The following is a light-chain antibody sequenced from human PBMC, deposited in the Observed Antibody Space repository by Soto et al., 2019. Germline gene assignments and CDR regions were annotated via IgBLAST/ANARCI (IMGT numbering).Light chain of an antibody. CDR2: GAS. CDR3: QQYNNWPPFT. CDR1: QSVSRS. Sequence: EIGMTQSPATLSVSPGERVTLSCRASQSVSRSLAWYQQKPGQAPRLLIYGASTRATGIPARFSGSGSGTEFTLTISSLQSEDFAVYYCQQYNNWPPFTFGPGTKVDIK. J-gene: IGKJ3*01. V-gene: IGKV3-15*01.